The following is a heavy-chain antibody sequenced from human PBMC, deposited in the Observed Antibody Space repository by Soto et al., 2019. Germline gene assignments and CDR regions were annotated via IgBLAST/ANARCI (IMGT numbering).Heavy chain of an antibody. D-gene: IGHD2-2*01. CDR3: ARNSIPAALYFDY. CDR1: GGSFSGYY. Sequence: SETLSLTCAVYGGSFSGYYWSWIRQPPGKGLEWIGEINHSGSTNYNPSLKSRVTISVDMSKNQFSLKLSSVTAADTAVYYCARNSIPAALYFDYWGQGTLVTVSS. V-gene: IGHV4-34*01. CDR2: INHSGST. J-gene: IGHJ4*02.